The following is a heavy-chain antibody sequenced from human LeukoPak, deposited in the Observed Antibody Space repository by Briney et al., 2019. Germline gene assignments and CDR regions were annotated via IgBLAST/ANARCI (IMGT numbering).Heavy chain of an antibody. V-gene: IGHV3-11*01. D-gene: IGHD4/OR15-4a*01. CDR2: NSNSGFTT. CDR1: GFTLSDYY. J-gene: IGHJ4*02. Sequence: GGSLRLSCVASGFTLSDYYVSWIRQAPGKGLEWVAFNSNSGFTTYYADSVKGGFTVPRDNAKDSVSLQMNSLRAEDTARYYCAREDSGGNSFDYWGQGAQVTVS. CDR3: AREDSGGNSFDY.